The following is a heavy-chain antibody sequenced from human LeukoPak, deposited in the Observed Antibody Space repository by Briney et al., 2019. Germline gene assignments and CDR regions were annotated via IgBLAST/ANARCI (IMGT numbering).Heavy chain of an antibody. Sequence: SSETLSLTCTVSGGSISSSSYYWGWIRQPPGKGLEWIGSIYYSGSTYYNPSLKSRVTISVDTSKNQFSLKLSSVTAADTAVYYCPYCSGGSCYGYFDYWGQGTLVTVSS. CDR1: GGSISSSSYY. CDR2: IYYSGST. V-gene: IGHV4-39*07. D-gene: IGHD2-15*01. CDR3: PYCSGGSCYGYFDY. J-gene: IGHJ4*02.